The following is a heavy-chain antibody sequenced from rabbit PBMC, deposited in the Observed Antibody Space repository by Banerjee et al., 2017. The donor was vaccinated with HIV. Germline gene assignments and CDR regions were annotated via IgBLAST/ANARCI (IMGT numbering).Heavy chain of an antibody. J-gene: IGHJ6*01. CDR3: ARDAYGYAGYAYADYYGMDL. CDR1: GFSLSSGYR. D-gene: IGHD6-1*01. V-gene: IGHV1S40*01. CDR2: ISASSDNT. Sequence: QSLEESGGDLVKPEGSLTLTCTASGFSLSSGYRMCWVRQAPGKGLEWIACISASSDNTWYASWANGRFTISSDNAQNTVDLQMNSLTAADTATYFCARDAYGYAGYAYADYYGMDLWGPGTLVTVS.